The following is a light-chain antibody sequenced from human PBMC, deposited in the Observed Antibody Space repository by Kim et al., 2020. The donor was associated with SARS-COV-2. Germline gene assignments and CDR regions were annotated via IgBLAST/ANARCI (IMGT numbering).Light chain of an antibody. J-gene: IGKJ5*01. V-gene: IGKV3-11*01. CDR1: QSVSRY. Sequence: EIVLTQSPATLSLSPGERATLSCRASQSVSRYLAWYQQKAGQAPRLLIYDASNRATGTPARFSGSGSGTDFTLTISSLEPEDFAVYYCQQRSNWPITFGQGTRLEIK. CDR3: QQRSNWPIT. CDR2: DAS.